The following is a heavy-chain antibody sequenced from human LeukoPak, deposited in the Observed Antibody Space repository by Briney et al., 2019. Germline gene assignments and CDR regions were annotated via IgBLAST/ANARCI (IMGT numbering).Heavy chain of an antibody. D-gene: IGHD2-2*01. V-gene: IGHV4-4*07. Sequence: SETLSLTCTVSGGSISDYYWSWIRQPPGKGLEWIGRIYNSGSTNYNPPLKSRVTLSLDTPHNQFFSKLPYLTADGTVVYYCARADCISTSCYHDYWGQGTLVTVSS. CDR2: IYNSGST. CDR1: GGSISDYY. J-gene: IGHJ4*02. CDR3: ARADCISTSCYHDY.